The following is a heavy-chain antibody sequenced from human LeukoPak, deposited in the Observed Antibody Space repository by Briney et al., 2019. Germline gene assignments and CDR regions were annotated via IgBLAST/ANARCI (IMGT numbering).Heavy chain of an antibody. CDR2: ISGSGGST. V-gene: IGHV3-23*01. J-gene: IGHJ4*02. Sequence: GGSLRLSCAASGFTFSSYGMSWVRQAPGKGLEWVSAISGSGGSTYYADSVKGRFTISRDNAKNSLNLQMNSLRAEDTAVYYCARWRWLQSEFDSWGQGTLVTVSS. CDR1: GFTFSSYG. CDR3: ARWRWLQSEFDS. D-gene: IGHD5-24*01.